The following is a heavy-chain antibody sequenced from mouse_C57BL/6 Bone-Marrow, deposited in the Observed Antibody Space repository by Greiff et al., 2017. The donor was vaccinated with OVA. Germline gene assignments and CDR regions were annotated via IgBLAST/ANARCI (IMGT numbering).Heavy chain of an antibody. Sequence: VQLQQPGAELVMPGASVKLSCKASGYTFTSYWMHWVKQRPGQGLEWIGEIDPYDSYTNYNQKLKGKSTLTVDKSSSTAYMQLSSLTSEDSAVYYCARDGYYSYYAMDYWGQGTSVTVSS. J-gene: IGHJ4*01. CDR1: GYTFTSYW. CDR2: IDPYDSYT. V-gene: IGHV1-69*01. D-gene: IGHD2-3*01. CDR3: ARDGYYSYYAMDY.